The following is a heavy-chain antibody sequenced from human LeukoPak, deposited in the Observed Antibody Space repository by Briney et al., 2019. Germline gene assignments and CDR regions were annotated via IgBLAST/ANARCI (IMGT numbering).Heavy chain of an antibody. CDR1: GGSISSSSYY. V-gene: IGHV4-39*07. J-gene: IGHJ4*02. D-gene: IGHD3-22*01. CDR2: IYYSGST. Sequence: SETLSLTCTVSGGSISSSSYYWGWLRQPPGKGLEWIGSIYYSGSTFYNPSLKSRVTISVDTSKNQFSLKLSSVTAADTAVYYCASTPNYYDSSQGGYWGQGTLVTVSS. CDR3: ASTPNYYDSSQGGY.